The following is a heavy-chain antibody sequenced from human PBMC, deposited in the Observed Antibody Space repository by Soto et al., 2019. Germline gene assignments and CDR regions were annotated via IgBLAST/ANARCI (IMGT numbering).Heavy chain of an antibody. V-gene: IGHV1-69*02. J-gene: IGHJ6*03. CDR3: ARGRGNGDYGYYYYMDV. CDR2: IIPILGIA. D-gene: IGHD4-17*01. Sequence: GASVKVSCKASGGTFSSYTISWVRQAPGQGLEWMGRIIPILGIANYAQKFQGRVTITADKSTSTAYMELSSLRSEDTAVYYCARGRGNGDYGYYYYMDVWGKGTTVTVSS. CDR1: GGTFSSYT.